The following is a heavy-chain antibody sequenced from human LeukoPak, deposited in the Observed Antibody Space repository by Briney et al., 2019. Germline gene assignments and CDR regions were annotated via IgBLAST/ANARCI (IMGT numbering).Heavy chain of an antibody. Sequence: GGSLRLSCAASGLTFSSYAMNWVRQAPGKGLEWVSGITGSGGSTFYADSVKGRFTISRDNSKNTLYLQMNSLRAEDTAVYYCAKDRVCSGGSCYFDYWGQGTLVTVSS. CDR1: GLTFSSYA. D-gene: IGHD2-15*01. CDR3: AKDRVCSGGSCYFDY. CDR2: ITGSGGST. J-gene: IGHJ4*02. V-gene: IGHV3-23*01.